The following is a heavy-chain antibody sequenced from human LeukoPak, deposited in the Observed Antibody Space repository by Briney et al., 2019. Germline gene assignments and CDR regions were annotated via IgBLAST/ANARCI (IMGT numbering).Heavy chain of an antibody. CDR2: IYSGGST. Sequence: GGSLRLSCAASGFPVSSNYMAWVRQAPGKGLEWVSVIYSGGSTYYADSVKGRFTISRDNSKNTLYLQMNSLRAEDTAVYYCARALYFDSTAYFDYWGQGTLVTVSS. V-gene: IGHV3-53*01. CDR1: GFPVSSNY. CDR3: ARALYFDSTAYFDY. J-gene: IGHJ4*02. D-gene: IGHD3-9*01.